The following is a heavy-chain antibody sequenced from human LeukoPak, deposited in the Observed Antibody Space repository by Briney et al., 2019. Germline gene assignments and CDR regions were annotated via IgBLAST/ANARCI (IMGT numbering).Heavy chain of an antibody. CDR1: GYTFTSYY. Sequence: ASLNVSCKASGYTFTSYYMHWVRQSPGQRLEWRVKINPSGGSTSYAQKFQGRVTMTSDTSTSTVYMELSSLRSEDTAVYYCARGGGGNSGALFDYWGQGTPVSVSS. CDR2: INPSGGST. CDR3: ARGGGGNSGALFDY. D-gene: IGHD4-23*01. J-gene: IGHJ4*02. V-gene: IGHV1-46*01.